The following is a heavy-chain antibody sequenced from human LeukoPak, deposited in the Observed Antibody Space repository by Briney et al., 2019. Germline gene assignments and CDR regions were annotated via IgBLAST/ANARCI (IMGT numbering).Heavy chain of an antibody. CDR2: IYYSGST. V-gene: IGHV4-39*07. D-gene: IGHD3-22*01. CDR3: ARDFIDESDYYDSSGYPYYFDY. J-gene: IGHJ4*02. Sequence: KPSETLSLTCTVSGGSISSSSYYWGWIRQPPGKGLEWIGSIYYSGSTYYNPPLKSRVTISVDTSKNQFSLKLSSVTAADTAVYYCARDFIDESDYYDSSGYPYYFDYWGQGTLVTVSS. CDR1: GGSISSSSYY.